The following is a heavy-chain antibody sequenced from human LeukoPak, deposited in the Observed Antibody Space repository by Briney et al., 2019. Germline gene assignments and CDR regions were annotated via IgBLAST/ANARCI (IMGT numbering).Heavy chain of an antibody. CDR3: ARSQWLVRGYFDY. J-gene: IGHJ4*02. Sequence: GGSLRLSCAASGFTFSSYSMNWVRQAPGKGLEWVSSISSSSSCIYYADSVKGRFTISRDNAKNSLYLQMNSLRAEDTAVYYCARSQWLVRGYFDYWGQGTLVTVSS. D-gene: IGHD6-19*01. CDR1: GFTFSSYS. CDR2: ISSSSSCI. V-gene: IGHV3-21*01.